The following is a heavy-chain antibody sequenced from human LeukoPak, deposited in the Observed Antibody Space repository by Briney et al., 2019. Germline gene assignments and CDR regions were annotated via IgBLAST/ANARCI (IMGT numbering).Heavy chain of an antibody. CDR2: ISSSSSTI. CDR1: GFTFSSYS. D-gene: IGHD2-15*01. CDR3: GHLSGGDAFDI. V-gene: IGHV3-48*01. Sequence: GSLRLSCAASGFTFSSYSMNWVRQAPGKGLEWVSYISSSSSTIYYADSVKGRFTISRDNAKNSLYLQMNSLRAEDTAVYYCGHLSGGDAFDIWGQGTMVTVSS. J-gene: IGHJ3*02.